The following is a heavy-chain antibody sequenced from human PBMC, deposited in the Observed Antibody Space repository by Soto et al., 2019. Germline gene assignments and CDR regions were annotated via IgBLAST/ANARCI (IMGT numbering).Heavy chain of an antibody. J-gene: IGHJ4*02. Sequence: PGGSLRLSCAVSGFSFSSCGMSWVRQAPGKGLEWVGRIKSKTGGGTADYAAPVKGRFTISRDDSKNTLFLQMNSLKTEDTAVYYCTTGVRATVTDYWGQGTLVTVSS. D-gene: IGHD4-4*01. V-gene: IGHV3-15*01. CDR3: TTGVRATVTDY. CDR1: GFSFSSCG. CDR2: IKSKTGGGTA.